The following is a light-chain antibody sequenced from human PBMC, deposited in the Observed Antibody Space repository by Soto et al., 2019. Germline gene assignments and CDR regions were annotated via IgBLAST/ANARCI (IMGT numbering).Light chain of an antibody. CDR1: QDISNY. V-gene: IGKV1-12*02. Sequence: DIQMTQSPSSLSASVGDRVTITCRASQDISNYLAWYQQKPGKVPKLLIYAASRLQSGVPSRFSGSRSGPNFTLTISSLQPEDCATYYCQQANIFPFTFGGGTKVDIK. J-gene: IGKJ4*01. CDR3: QQANIFPFT. CDR2: AAS.